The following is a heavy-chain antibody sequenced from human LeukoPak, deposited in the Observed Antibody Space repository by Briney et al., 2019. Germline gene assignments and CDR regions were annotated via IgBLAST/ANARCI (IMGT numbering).Heavy chain of an antibody. CDR2: ISWNSGSI. J-gene: IGHJ4*02. CDR1: GFTFEDYA. D-gene: IGHD4-23*01. V-gene: IGHV3-9*03. CDR3: AKAKGSGDYDGNDWNYYFDY. Sequence: PGGSLRLSCAASGFTFEDYAMHWVQQAPGKGLQWVSGISWNSGSILYADSVKGRFTISRDNAKKSLYLQMNSLRTEDMALYYCAKAKGSGDYDGNDWNYYFDYWGQGTLVTVSS.